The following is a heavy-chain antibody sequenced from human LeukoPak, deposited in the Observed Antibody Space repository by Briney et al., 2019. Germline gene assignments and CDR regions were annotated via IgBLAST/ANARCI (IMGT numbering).Heavy chain of an antibody. Sequence: SETLSLTCAVSGYSISSGYYWGWIRQPPGKGLEWIGSIYHSGSTYYNPSLKSRVTISVDTSKNQFSLKLSSVTAADTAVYYCASGYWFLDLWGRGTLVIVSS. CDR3: ASGYWFLDL. V-gene: IGHV4-38-2*01. J-gene: IGHJ2*01. CDR2: IYHSGST. CDR1: GYSISSGYY.